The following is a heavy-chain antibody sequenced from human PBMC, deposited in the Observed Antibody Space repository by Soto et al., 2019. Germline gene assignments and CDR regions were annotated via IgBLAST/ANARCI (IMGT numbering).Heavy chain of an antibody. V-gene: IGHV4-4*07. CDR2: IYPGGST. Sequence: QVQLQESGPGLVKPSETLSLTCSVSGGSISNYYWSWIRQSAGKGLEWIGRIYPGGSTNYNPSLKSRVTMADDTSKNQVSLRLTSVTAADTAVYYCARASVGPPGGGSWIMPFDFWGQGTRVTVSS. J-gene: IGHJ4*02. D-gene: IGHD2-15*01. CDR1: GGSISNYY. CDR3: ARASVGPPGGGSWIMPFDF.